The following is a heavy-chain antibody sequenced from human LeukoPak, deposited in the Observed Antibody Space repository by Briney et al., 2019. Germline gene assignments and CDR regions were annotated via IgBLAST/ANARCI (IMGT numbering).Heavy chain of an antibody. CDR3: ASGAYCSGGSCYEGDDC. J-gene: IGHJ4*02. Sequence: GGSLRLSCAASGFTFSSDGMHWVRQAPSKGLEWGAVIWYDGSHKYYADSVKGRFSISRDNSKNTLYLQMNSLGAEDTAVYSCASGAYCSGGSCYEGDDCWGQGTLVTVSS. D-gene: IGHD2-15*01. CDR1: GFTFSSDG. CDR2: IWYDGSHK. V-gene: IGHV3-33*01.